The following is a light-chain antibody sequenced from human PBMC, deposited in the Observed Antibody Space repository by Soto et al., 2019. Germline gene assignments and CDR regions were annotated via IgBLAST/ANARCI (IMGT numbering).Light chain of an antibody. V-gene: IGKV1-5*03. CDR2: KVS. CDR3: QQYNSYSGA. CDR1: QTVSTW. J-gene: IGKJ1*01. Sequence: DIQLTQSPSTLSGSVEDRVTITCLVSQTVSTWLGWYQQRPGKAPKLLIYKVSTLKSGVPSRFSGSGAGTEFTLTISSVEADDFGTYYCQQYNSYSGAFGQGTKVDI.